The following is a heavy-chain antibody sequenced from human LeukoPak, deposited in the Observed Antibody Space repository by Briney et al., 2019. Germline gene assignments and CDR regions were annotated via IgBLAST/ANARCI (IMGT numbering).Heavy chain of an antibody. J-gene: IGHJ6*03. CDR2: INPNSGGT. V-gene: IGHV1-2*02. Sequence: GASVKVSCKASGSTFTGYYMRWVRQAPGQGLEWMGWINPNSGGTNYAQKFQGRVTMTRDTSISTAYMELSRLRSDDTAVYYCARGDYYYYYYMDVWGKGTTVTVSS. CDR3: ARGDYYYYYYMDV. CDR1: GSTFTGYY.